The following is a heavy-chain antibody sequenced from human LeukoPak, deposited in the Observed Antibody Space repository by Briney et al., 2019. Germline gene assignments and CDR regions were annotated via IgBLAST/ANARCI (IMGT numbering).Heavy chain of an antibody. Sequence: GGSLRPSCSASGFTFSAYAMHWVRQAPGKGLEYVSAISPNGGSTYYADSVKGRFTISRDNSKNTLYLQMSSLRTEDTAVYYCAKDRYSYAFEYSDSWGQGTLVTVSS. CDR1: GFTFSAYA. CDR3: AKDRYSYAFEYSDS. D-gene: IGHD5-18*01. J-gene: IGHJ4*02. V-gene: IGHV3-64D*06. CDR2: ISPNGGST.